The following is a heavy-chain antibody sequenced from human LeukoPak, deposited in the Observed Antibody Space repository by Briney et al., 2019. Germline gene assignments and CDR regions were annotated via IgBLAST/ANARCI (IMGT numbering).Heavy chain of an antibody. J-gene: IGHJ2*01. D-gene: IGHD1-26*01. Sequence: GGSLRLSCAASGIIFSNYAMHWVRQGPGKGLECISTISSDGGGTYYANSVKGRFTISRDNSKNTLYLQMGSLRAEDMAVYYCARGRQGAKTRYFDLWGRGTRVTVSS. CDR3: ARGRQGAKTRYFDL. CDR2: ISSDGGGT. V-gene: IGHV3-64*01. CDR1: GIIFSNYA.